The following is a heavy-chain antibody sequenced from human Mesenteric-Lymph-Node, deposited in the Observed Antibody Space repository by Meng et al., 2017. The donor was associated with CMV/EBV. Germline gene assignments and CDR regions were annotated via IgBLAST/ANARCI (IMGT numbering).Heavy chain of an antibody. Sequence: SETLSLTCSVSGGSVSSGAYFWTWIRQSPEKGLEWIGYVHTTGSTNQNPSLKSRVTISLDKSRNQVSLKLTSVTAADSAIYYCAREERGGGTYNAPDYWGQGTPVTVSS. CDR1: GGSVSSGAYF. V-gene: IGHV4-61*08. D-gene: IGHD1-26*01. CDR2: VHTTGST. CDR3: AREERGGGTYNAPDY. J-gene: IGHJ4*02.